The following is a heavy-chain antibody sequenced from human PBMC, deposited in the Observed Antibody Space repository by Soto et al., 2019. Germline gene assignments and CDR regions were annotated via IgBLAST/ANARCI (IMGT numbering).Heavy chain of an antibody. V-gene: IGHV4-59*01. CDR2: IYYSGST. J-gene: IGHJ6*03. D-gene: IGHD3-10*01. CDR1: GGSISSYY. CDR3: ARGTHYYGSGPYYYYYMDV. Sequence: QVQLQESGPGLVKPSETLSLTCTVSGGSISSYYWSWIRQPPGKGLEWIGYIYYSGSTNYNPSPKSRVTISVDTSKNQFSLKLSSVTAADTAVYYCARGTHYYGSGPYYYYYMDVWGKGTTVTVSS.